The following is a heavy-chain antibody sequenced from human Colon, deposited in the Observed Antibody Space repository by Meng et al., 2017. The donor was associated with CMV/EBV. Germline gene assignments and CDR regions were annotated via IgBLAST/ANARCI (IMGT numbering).Heavy chain of an antibody. CDR2: ISTYNGNT. Sequence: QVPLMQSGAAVVKPTPTLTVSCTCSGYTFNSYTISGGRQGPGQGLEWMGWISTYNGNTNYAQKFQGRLTLTTDTSTSTAYMELRSLRTDDTVVYYCAREKATVTTFMLLYWGLGTLVTVSS. J-gene: IGHJ4*02. CDR1: GYTFNSYT. V-gene: IGHV1-18*01. D-gene: IGHD4-17*01. CDR3: AREKATVTTFMLLY.